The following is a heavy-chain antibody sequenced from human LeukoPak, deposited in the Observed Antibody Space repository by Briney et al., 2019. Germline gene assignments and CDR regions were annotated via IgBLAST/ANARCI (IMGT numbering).Heavy chain of an antibody. J-gene: IGHJ4*02. D-gene: IGHD1-26*01. CDR3: ARALRIYYYFDY. V-gene: IGHV3-21*04. CDR2: ISSSGTYI. CDR1: GFTFSTYT. Sequence: PGGSLRLSCAASGFTFSTYTMNWVRLAPGKGLEWVSSISSSGTYIYYTDSVKGRFTISRDNSKNTLYLQMNSLRAEDTAVYYCARALRIYYYFDYWGQGTLVTVSS.